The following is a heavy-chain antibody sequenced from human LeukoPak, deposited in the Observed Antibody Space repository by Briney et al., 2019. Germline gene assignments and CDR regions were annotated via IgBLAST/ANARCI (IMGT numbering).Heavy chain of an antibody. CDR3: ARGRDYYDSSGLDY. CDR1: GGSISSGSYY. J-gene: IGHJ4*02. V-gene: IGHV4-61*02. Sequence: PSETLSLTCTVSGGSISSGSYYWSWIRQPAGKGLEWIGRIYTSGSTNYNPSLKSRVTISVDTSKNQFSLKLSSVTAADTAVYYCARGRDYYDSSGLDYWGQGTLVTVSS. CDR2: IYTSGST. D-gene: IGHD3-22*01.